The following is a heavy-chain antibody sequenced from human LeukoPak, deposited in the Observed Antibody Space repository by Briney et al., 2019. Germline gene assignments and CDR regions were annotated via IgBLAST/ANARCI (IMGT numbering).Heavy chain of an antibody. CDR1: GFTFSSYS. CDR2: IYSGGST. J-gene: IGHJ4*02. V-gene: IGHV3-66*01. D-gene: IGHD3-10*01. Sequence: PGGSLRLSCAASGFTFSSYSMNWVRQAPGKGLEWVSVIYSGGSTYYADSVKGRFTISRDNSKNTLYLQMNSLRAEDTAVYYCARDSTMEGTFDYWGQGTLVTVSS. CDR3: ARDSTMEGTFDY.